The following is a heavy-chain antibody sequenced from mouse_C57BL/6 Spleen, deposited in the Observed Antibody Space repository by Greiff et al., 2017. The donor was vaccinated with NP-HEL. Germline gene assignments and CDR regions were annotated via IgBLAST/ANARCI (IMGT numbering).Heavy chain of an antibody. CDR1: GYTFTSYW. J-gene: IGHJ2*01. D-gene: IGHD1-1*01. CDR3: AREAVVDPDY. V-gene: IGHV1-7*01. CDR2: INPSSGYT. Sequence: VQLQQSGAELAKPGASVKLSCKASGYTFTSYWMHWVKQRPGQGLEWIGYINPSSGYTKYNQKFKDKATLNADKSSSTAYMQLSSLTYEDSEVYYCAREAVVDPDYWGQGTTLTVSS.